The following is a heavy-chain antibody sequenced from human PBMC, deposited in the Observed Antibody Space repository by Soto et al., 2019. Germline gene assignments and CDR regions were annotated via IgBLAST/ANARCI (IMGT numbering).Heavy chain of an antibody. CDR1: GCPINSGCYS. CDR2: IYHSGST. D-gene: IGHD2-2*01. Sequence: NLFLNCAVSGCPINSGCYSWSWIRQPPGKGLEWIGYIYHSGSTYYNPSLKSRVTISVDTSKNQFSLKLSSVTAADTAVYYCARVPDRWGQGTLVTVSS. J-gene: IGHJ5*02. V-gene: IGHV4-30-2*01. CDR3: ARVPDR.